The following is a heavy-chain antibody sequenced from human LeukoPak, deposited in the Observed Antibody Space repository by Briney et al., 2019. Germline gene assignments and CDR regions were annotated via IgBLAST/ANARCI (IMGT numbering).Heavy chain of an antibody. D-gene: IGHD6-13*01. CDR2: IYYSGST. CDR1: GGSISSSYYY. J-gene: IGHJ4*02. Sequence: PSETLSLTCTVSGGSISSSYYYWGWIRQPPGKGLECIGSIYYSGSTYYNPSLKSRVTISVDTSKNQFSLNLSSVTAADTAVYYCARGSSWYQTNFDYWGQGTLVTVSS. V-gene: IGHV4-39*07. CDR3: ARGSSWYQTNFDY.